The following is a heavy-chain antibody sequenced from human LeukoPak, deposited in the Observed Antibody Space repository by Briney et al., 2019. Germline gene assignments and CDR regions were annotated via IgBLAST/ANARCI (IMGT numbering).Heavy chain of an antibody. CDR3: ARGGDRSGWVFDY. Sequence: GASVKVSCKASGYTFTGSYMPWVRQAPGQGLEWMGWIDPNSGGTNYAQKFQGRVTMTRDTSIRTAYMELSRLRSDDTAVYYCARGGDRSGWVFDYWGQGTLVTVSS. CDR2: IDPNSGGT. J-gene: IGHJ4*02. D-gene: IGHD6-19*01. CDR1: GYTFTGSY. V-gene: IGHV1-2*02.